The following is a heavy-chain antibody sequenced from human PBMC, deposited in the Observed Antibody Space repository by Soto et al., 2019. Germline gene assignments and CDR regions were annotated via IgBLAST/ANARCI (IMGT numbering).Heavy chain of an antibody. CDR3: ASFGVASMNWFDP. V-gene: IGHV4-30-4*01. CDR1: GVSITSGDYY. Sequence: SETLSLTCTVSGVSITSGDYYWNWIRQPPGKGLEWIGNIDYRGSTYYNPSLKSRLTISLDASKNQFSLKLTSVTAADTAIYYCASFGVASMNWFDPWCQGTLVT. J-gene: IGHJ5*02. D-gene: IGHD3-3*01. CDR2: IDYRGST.